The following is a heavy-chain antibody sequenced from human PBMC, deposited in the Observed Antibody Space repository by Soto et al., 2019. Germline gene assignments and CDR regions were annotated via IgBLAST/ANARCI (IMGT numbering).Heavy chain of an antibody. CDR2: ISGSGGST. D-gene: IGHD1-26*01. Sequence: EVQLLESGGGLVQPGGSLRLSCAASGFTFSSYAMSWVRQAPGTGLEWVSAISGSGGSTYYADSVKGQFTISRDNSKNTLYLQMNSQRAEDTAVYYCAKLNSGSYYEDYWVQGTMVTVSS. J-gene: IGHJ4*02. CDR1: GFTFSSYA. V-gene: IGHV3-23*01. CDR3: AKLNSGSYYEDY.